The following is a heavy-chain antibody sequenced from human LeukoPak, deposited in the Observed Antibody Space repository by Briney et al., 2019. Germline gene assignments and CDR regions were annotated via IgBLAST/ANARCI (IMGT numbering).Heavy chain of an antibody. J-gene: IGHJ4*02. CDR2: IYYSGST. CDR1: GGSISSYY. V-gene: IGHV4-59*12. CDR3: ARDPLGDYYDY. Sequence: SETLSLTCTVSGGSISSYYWGWIRQPPGKGLEWIGYIYYSGSTNYNPSLKSRVTISVDRSKNQFSLKLSSVTAADTAVYYCARDPLGDYYDYWGQGTLVTVSS.